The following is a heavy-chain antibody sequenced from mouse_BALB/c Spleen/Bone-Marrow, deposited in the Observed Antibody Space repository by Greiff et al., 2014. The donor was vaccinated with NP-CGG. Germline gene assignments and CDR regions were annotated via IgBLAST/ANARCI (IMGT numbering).Heavy chain of an antibody. V-gene: IGHV1-62-2*01. CDR3: XXHEXRLRAWFAY. CDR2: XYPGSGSI. Sequence: VQLKESGAELVKPGASVKLSCKASGYTFTEYIIHXVKQXXXQGXXXXXXXYPGSGSIKYNEKFKDKAALTADKSSSTVYMEXXXXXXXXSAVYFCXXHEXRLRAWFAYWGQGTLVTVSA. CDR1: GYTFTEYI. J-gene: IGHJ3*01. D-gene: IGHD3-2*02.